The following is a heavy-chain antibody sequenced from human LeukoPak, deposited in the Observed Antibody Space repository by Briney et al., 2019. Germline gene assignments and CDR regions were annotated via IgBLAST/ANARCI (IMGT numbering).Heavy chain of an antibody. J-gene: IGHJ4*02. V-gene: IGHV3-30*02. D-gene: IGHD1/OR15-1a*01. CDR1: GFTFSSYG. CDR2: IRYDGSNK. CDR3: AKDHLEHTY. Sequence: PGGSLRLSCAASGFTFSSYGMHWVRQAPGKGLEWVAFIRYDGSNKYYADSVKGRFTISRDNSKNTLYLQMNSPGAEDTAVYYCAKDHLEHTYWGQGTLVTVSS.